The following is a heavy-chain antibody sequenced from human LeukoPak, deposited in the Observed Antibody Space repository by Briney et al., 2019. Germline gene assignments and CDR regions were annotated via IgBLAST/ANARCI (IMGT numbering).Heavy chain of an antibody. V-gene: IGHV4-4*09. J-gene: IGHJ5*02. CDR3: ARFPSPGGGA. CDR1: GGSISSYY. CDR2: IYTSGST. Sequence: SETLSLTCTVSGGSISSYYWSWIRQPPGKGLEWIGYIYTSGSTNYTPSLKSRVTISVDTSKNQFSLKLSSVTAADTAVYYCARFPSPGGGAWGQGTLVTVSS. D-gene: IGHD3-10*01.